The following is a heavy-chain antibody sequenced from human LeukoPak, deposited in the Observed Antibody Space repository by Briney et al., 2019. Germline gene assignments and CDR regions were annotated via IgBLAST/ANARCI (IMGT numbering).Heavy chain of an antibody. D-gene: IGHD6-13*01. CDR3: ACSIAAAGPLDY. Sequence: ASVKVSCKASGYSFTGHYIHWVRQAPGQGLEWMGWINPNSGGTNYAQKFQGRVTMTRDTSISTAYMELSRLRSDDTAVYYCACSIAAAGPLDYWGQGTLVTVSS. V-gene: IGHV1-2*02. CDR1: GYSFTGHY. J-gene: IGHJ4*02. CDR2: INPNSGGT.